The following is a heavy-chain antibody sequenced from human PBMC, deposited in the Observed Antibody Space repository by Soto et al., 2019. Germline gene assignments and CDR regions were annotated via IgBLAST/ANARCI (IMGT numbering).Heavy chain of an antibody. Sequence: GASVKVSCKASGYTFTSYGISWVRQAPGQGLEWMGWISAYNGNTNYAQKLQGRVTMTTDTSTSTAYMELRSLRSDDTAVYYCAREHLGYCTNGVCYGMDVWGQGTTVTVSS. CDR3: AREHLGYCTNGVCYGMDV. J-gene: IGHJ6*02. CDR1: GYTFTSYG. CDR2: ISAYNGNT. V-gene: IGHV1-18*01. D-gene: IGHD2-8*01.